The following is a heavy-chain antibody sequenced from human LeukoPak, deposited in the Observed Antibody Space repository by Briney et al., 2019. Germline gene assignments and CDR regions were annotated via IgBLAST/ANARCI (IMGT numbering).Heavy chain of an antibody. Sequence: ASVKVSCKVSGYTLTELSMHWVRQAPGKGLEWMGGFDPEDGETIYAQKFQGRVTMTEDTSTDTAYMELSSLRSEDTAVYYCATVSPGHDYGGPELGYWGQGTLVTVSS. CDR2: FDPEDGET. D-gene: IGHD4-23*01. V-gene: IGHV1-24*01. CDR3: ATVSPGHDYGGPELGY. CDR1: GYTLTELS. J-gene: IGHJ4*02.